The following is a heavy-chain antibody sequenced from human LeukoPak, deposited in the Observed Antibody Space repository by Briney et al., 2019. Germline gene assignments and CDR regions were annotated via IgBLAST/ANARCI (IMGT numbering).Heavy chain of an antibody. D-gene: IGHD6-25*01. Sequence: GGSLRLSCAASGFTFSSHGMHWVRQAPGKGLEWVALISYDGSSKYYADSVKGRFTISRDNSRSTLYLQMNSLRAEDTAVYYCAKDRSSGWTFDYWGQGTLVTVSS. CDR1: GFTFSSHG. CDR3: AKDRSSGWTFDY. J-gene: IGHJ4*02. V-gene: IGHV3-30*18. CDR2: ISYDGSSK.